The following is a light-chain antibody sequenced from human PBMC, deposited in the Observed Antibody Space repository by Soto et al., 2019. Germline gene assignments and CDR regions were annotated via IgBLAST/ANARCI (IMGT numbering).Light chain of an antibody. J-gene: IGKJ5*01. Sequence: DIQMTQSPSSLSASVGDRVTITCRASQTINTYLNWYQQKLGKAPKLLIYAASTLQSGVPSRFSGTGSGTDFTLTISSLQPEDFATYYCQKYNSAPSITFGQGTRLEIK. CDR1: QTINTY. CDR2: AAS. V-gene: IGKV1-39*01. CDR3: QKYNSAPSIT.